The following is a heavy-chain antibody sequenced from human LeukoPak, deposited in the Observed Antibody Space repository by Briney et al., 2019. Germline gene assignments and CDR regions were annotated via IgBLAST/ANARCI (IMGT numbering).Heavy chain of an antibody. D-gene: IGHD2-2*01. CDR1: GGSISSSNW. CDR2: IYHSGST. J-gene: IGHJ5*02. V-gene: IGHV4-4*02. CDR3: ARDALGYCSSTSCYGGVNWFDP. Sequence: SGTLSLTCAASGGSISSSNWWSWVRQPPGKGLEWIGEIYHSGSTNYNPSLKSRVTISVDKSKNQFSLKLSSVTAADTAVYYCARDALGYCSSTSCYGGVNWFDPWGQGTLVTVSS.